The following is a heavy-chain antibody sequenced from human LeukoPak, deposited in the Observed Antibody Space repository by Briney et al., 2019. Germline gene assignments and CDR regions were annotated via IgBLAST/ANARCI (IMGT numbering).Heavy chain of an antibody. J-gene: IGHJ6*03. D-gene: IGHD3-10*01. Sequence: STTLSLTCAVSGGSVNSVTYYWAWVRQPPGKGLEWIGSIYQGESTYSNPSLESRVSMSVDTSKNQFSLRLTSVTAADTAVYYCARHEANYYCYYMDVWGEGTTVTVSS. CDR3: ARHEANYYCYYMDV. CDR2: IYQGEST. CDR1: GGSVNSVTYY. V-gene: IGHV4-39*01.